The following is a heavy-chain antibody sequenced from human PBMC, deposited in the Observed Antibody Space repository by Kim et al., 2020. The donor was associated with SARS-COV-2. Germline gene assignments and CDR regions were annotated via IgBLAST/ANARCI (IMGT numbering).Heavy chain of an antibody. J-gene: IGHJ4*02. D-gene: IGHD3-16*01. CDR3: AKDGTWGGFDS. V-gene: IGHV3-23*01. CDR2: T. Sequence: TFYADSVTGRFIISRDNPKSTLYLQMSSLRADDTAVYYCAKDGTWGGFDSWGQGTLVTVSS.